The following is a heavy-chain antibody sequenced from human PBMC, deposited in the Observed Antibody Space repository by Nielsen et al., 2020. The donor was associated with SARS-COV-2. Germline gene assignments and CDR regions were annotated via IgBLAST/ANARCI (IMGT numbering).Heavy chain of an antibody. CDR3: ARDGARALDY. CDR1: GYTFTGYY. D-gene: IGHD4/OR15-4a*01. CDR2: INPDSGGT. J-gene: IGHJ4*02. V-gene: IGHV1-2*02. Sequence: ASVKVSCKASGYTFTGYYLHWVRQAPGQGLEWMGWINPDSGGTNYAQKFQGRVTMTRDTSTSTVYMELSSLRPEDTAVYYCARDGARALDYWGQGTLLIVSS.